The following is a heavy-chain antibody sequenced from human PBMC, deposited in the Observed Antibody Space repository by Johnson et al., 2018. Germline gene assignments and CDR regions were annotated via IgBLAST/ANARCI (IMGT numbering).Heavy chain of an antibody. CDR1: GFTLSSYA. CDR3: AKEGVMEWEYYGPFQY. CDR2: ISSNGGST. J-gene: IGHJ1*01. D-gene: IGHD1-26*01. V-gene: IGHV3-64*01. Sequence: VQLVESGGGLVQPGGSLRLSCAASGFTLSSYAMHWVRQAPGKGLEYVSAISSNGGSTYYANSVKGRFTISRDNSKNTLYLQMNSLRAEETAVYYCAKEGVMEWEYYGPFQYWGPGTLVTVSS.